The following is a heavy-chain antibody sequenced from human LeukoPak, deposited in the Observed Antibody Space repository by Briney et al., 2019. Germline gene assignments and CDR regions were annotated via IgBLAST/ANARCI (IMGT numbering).Heavy chain of an antibody. CDR1: GDSISSGAYY. CDR3: ASLCEGIYCTVTTSPDY. V-gene: IGHV4-30-2*01. J-gene: IGHJ4*02. D-gene: IGHD4-17*01. Sequence: SQTLSLTCTVSGDSISSGAYYWSWIRQPPGKGLEWIGYFYGSGSASYNPSLKSRVTISVDRSNNQFSLKMSSMTAADTAVYYCASLCEGIYCTVTTSPDYWGQGTLVTVSS. CDR2: FYGSGSA.